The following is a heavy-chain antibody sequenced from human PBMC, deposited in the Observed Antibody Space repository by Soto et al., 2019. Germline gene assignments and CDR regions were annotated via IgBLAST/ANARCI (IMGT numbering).Heavy chain of an antibody. CDR2: ISSDGSNK. V-gene: IGHV3-30*18. J-gene: IGHJ4*02. CDR1: GFSFSDFG. D-gene: IGHD1-26*01. Sequence: QVQLVESGGGVVHPGRSLRLSCAASGFSFSDFGMHWVRQAPGKGLEWLALISSDGSNKFYADSVRGRFTVSRDRSENTLHLHMNAVRIDDTSMYYCAKDFSRGPMGMSLDSWVQGTLVIVSS. CDR3: AKDFSRGPMGMSLDS.